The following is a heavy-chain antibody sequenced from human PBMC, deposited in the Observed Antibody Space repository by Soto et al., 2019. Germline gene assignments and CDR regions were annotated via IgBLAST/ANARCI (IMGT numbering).Heavy chain of an antibody. J-gene: IGHJ4*01. CDR3: ARELSALAGSYFDN. CDR2: ISSRATAI. D-gene: IGHD6-19*01. CDR1: GFTFSDYY. Sequence: QVQLVESGGGLVKPGESLRLSCAASGFTFSDYYMGWIRQAPGKGLEWVSYISSRATAIYYADSVKGRFTISRDNAKNSLYLQMNSLRAEDTALYYCARELSALAGSYFDNWGHGTLVTVSS. V-gene: IGHV3-11*01.